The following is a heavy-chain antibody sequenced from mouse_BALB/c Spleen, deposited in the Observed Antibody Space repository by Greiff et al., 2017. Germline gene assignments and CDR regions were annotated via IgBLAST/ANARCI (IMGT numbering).Heavy chain of an antibody. J-gene: IGHJ4*01. CDR3: ARGELLRYAMDY. V-gene: IGHV1S135*01. D-gene: IGHD1-1*01. CDR2: IDPFNGGT. Sequence: EVQLQQSGPELMKPGASVKISCKASGYSFTSYYMHWVKQSHGKSLEWIGYIDPFNGGTSHNQKFKGKATLTVDKSSSTAYMHLSSLTSEDSAVYYCARGELLRYAMDYWGQGTSVTVSS. CDR1: GYSFTSYY.